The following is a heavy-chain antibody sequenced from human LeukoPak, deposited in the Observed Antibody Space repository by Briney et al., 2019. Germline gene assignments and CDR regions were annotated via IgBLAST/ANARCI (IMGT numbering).Heavy chain of an antibody. CDR3: ARQKQSHGNFDY. CDR2: LGIAGDT. Sequence: GGSLRLSCAASGFTVSSYAMHWVRQPIGKGLEWVSALGIAGDTFYPGSVKGRFTISRENAKNSLYLQMNSLRAEDTAMYYCARQKQSHGNFDYWGQGTLVTVSS. CDR1: GFTVSSYA. J-gene: IGHJ4*02. D-gene: IGHD1-26*01. V-gene: IGHV3-13*01.